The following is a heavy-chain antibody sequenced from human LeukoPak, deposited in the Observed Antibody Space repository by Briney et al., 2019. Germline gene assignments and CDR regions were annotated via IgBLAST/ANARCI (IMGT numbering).Heavy chain of an antibody. CDR1: GFSFDDYA. J-gene: IGHJ6*03. D-gene: IGHD3-10*01. V-gene: IGHV3-20*04. CDR2: ISWEGGTT. Sequence: GGSLRLSCEASGFSFDDYAMYWVRQAPGKGLEWVSLISWEGGTTFYADSVKGRFTISRDNAKNSLYLQMNSLRAEDTAVYYCARVDGADYYYYMDVWGKGTTVTVSS. CDR3: ARVDGADYYYYMDV.